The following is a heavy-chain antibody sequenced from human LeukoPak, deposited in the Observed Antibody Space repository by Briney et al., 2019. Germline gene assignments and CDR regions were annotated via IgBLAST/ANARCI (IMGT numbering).Heavy chain of an antibody. CDR1: GYSISSGYY. J-gene: IGHJ4*02. V-gene: IGHV4-38-2*02. CDR2: IYHSGST. Sequence: SETLSLTCTVSGYSISSGYYWGWIRQPPGKGLEWIGSIYHSGSTYYNPSLKSRVTISVDTSKNQFSLKLSSVTAADTAVYYCARDPPLSEYYDSSGQYDYWGQGTLVTVSS. CDR3: ARDPPLSEYYDSSGQYDY. D-gene: IGHD3-22*01.